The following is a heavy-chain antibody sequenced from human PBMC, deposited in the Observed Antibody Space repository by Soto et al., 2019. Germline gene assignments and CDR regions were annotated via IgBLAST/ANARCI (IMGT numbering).Heavy chain of an antibody. CDR1: GGSISSGDYY. CDR2: IYYSGST. D-gene: IGHD3-10*01. CDR3: AREARITMVRGVIITYYYGMDV. Sequence: SETLSLTCTVSGGSISSGDYYWSWIRQPPGKGLEWIGYIYYSGSTYYNPSLKSRVTISVDTSKNQFSLKLSSVTAADTAVYYCAREARITMVRGVIITYYYGMDVWGQGTTVTVSS. J-gene: IGHJ6*02. V-gene: IGHV4-30-4*01.